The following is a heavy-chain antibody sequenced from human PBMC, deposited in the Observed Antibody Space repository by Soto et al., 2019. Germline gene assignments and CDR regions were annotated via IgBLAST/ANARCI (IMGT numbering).Heavy chain of an antibody. Sequence: QDQLVQSGAEVKKPGSSVKVSCKGSGGTFSSHTFSLGRQAPGQGLEWMGRIIPALGTATYAQKFQGRVTITADESATTVYMELNSLRSEDTAVYYCARPDFGDYWYFDLWGRGTLVTVSS. CDR1: GGTFSSHT. CDR2: IIPALGTA. CDR3: ARPDFGDYWYFDL. J-gene: IGHJ2*01. D-gene: IGHD4-17*01. V-gene: IGHV1-69*08.